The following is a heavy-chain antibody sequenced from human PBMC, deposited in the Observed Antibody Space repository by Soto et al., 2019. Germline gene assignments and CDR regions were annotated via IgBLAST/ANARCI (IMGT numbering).Heavy chain of an antibody. CDR1: GCTFSSFA. Sequence: GGSLRLSCAASGCTFSSFAMSWVRQAPGKGLEWVSGINSRAGTTHYADSVKGRFTISRDNSKNTLYLQMNSLTAEDTAVYYCAKDRSSTSCYAFDYWGRGTLVTVSS. CDR3: AKDRSSTSCYAFDY. V-gene: IGHV3-23*01. CDR2: INSRAGTT. J-gene: IGHJ4*02. D-gene: IGHD2-2*01.